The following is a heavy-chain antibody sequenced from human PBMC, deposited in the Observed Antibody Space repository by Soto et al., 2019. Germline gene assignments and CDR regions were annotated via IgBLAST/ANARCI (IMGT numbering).Heavy chain of an antibody. D-gene: IGHD3-9*01. CDR2: ISFDGNNK. J-gene: IGHJ6*02. V-gene: IGHV3-30-3*01. CDR1: GFTFSTYA. Sequence: GGSLRLSCAASGFTFSTYAMHWVRQAPGKGLEWVALISFDGNNKYYADSVKGRFTIARDTSKDTLYLLVNSLRAEDTAVYYCAREHRPLSGYYYGMDVWGQGTTVTVSS. CDR3: AREHRPLSGYYYGMDV.